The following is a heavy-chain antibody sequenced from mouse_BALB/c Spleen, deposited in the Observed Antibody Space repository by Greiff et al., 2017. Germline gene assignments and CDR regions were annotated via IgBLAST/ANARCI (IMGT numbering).Heavy chain of an antibody. Sequence: EVQRVESGGGLVKPGGSLKLSCAASGFTFSSYTMSWVRQTPEKRLEWVAYISNGGGSTYYPDTVKGRFTISRDNAKNTLYLQMSSLKSEDTAMYYCARGDGNYRAWFAYWGQGTLVTVSA. D-gene: IGHD2-1*01. J-gene: IGHJ3*01. CDR2: ISNGGGST. CDR1: GFTFSSYT. V-gene: IGHV5-12-2*01. CDR3: ARGDGNYRAWFAY.